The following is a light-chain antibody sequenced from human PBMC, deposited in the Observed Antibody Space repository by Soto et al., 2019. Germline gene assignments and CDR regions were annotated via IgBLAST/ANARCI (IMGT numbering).Light chain of an antibody. CDR1: QSISSW. CDR3: QQSYSTPPLT. J-gene: IGKJ4*01. Sequence: DIQMTQSPSTLSASVGDRVTITCRASQSISSWLAWYQQKPGKAPKLLIYKASTLESGVPSRFSGSGSGTEFTLTISSLQPDDFATYHCQQSYSTPPLTFGGGTKVDIK. CDR2: KAS. V-gene: IGKV1-5*03.